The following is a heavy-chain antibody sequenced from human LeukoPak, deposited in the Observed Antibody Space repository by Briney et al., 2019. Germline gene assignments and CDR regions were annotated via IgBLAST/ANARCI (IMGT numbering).Heavy chain of an antibody. V-gene: IGHV3-23*01. J-gene: IGHJ4*02. CDR3: AKRSDAYRVFDY. CDR2: ISGSGGST. D-gene: IGHD5-24*01. CDR1: GFTFSSYA. Sequence: GGSLRLSCAASGFTFSSYAMSWVRQAPGKGLEWVSAISGSGGSTYYADSVKGRFTISRDNSKSTLYLQMNTLRAEDTAVYYCAKRSDAYRVFDYWGQGTLVTVSS.